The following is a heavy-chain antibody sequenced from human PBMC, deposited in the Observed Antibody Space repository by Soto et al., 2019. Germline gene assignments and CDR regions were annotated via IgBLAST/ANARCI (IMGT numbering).Heavy chain of an antibody. CDR3: ARVRTNGALYYFDY. J-gene: IGHJ4*02. V-gene: IGHV4-34*01. D-gene: IGHD1-1*01. Sequence: QVQLQQWGAGLLKPSETLSLTCAVYGGSFSGYYWSWIRQPPGKGLEWIGEINHSGSTNYNPSLKSRVTISVDTSKHQFSLKLSSVTAADTAVYYCARVRTNGALYYFDYWGQGTLVTVSS. CDR1: GGSFSGYY. CDR2: INHSGST.